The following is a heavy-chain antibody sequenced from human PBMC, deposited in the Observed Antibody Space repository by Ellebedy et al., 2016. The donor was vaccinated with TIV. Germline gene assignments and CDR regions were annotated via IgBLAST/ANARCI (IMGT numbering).Heavy chain of an antibody. J-gene: IGHJ5*02. CDR2: IDPSDSYT. CDR1: GYSFTSYW. Sequence: GESLKISXKGSGYSFTSYWISWVRQMPGKGLEWMGRIDPSDSYTNYSPSFQGHVTISADKSISTAYLQWSSLKASDTAMYYCARHESIAVAGPYNWFDPWGQGTLVTVSS. V-gene: IGHV5-10-1*01. D-gene: IGHD6-19*01. CDR3: ARHESIAVAGPYNWFDP.